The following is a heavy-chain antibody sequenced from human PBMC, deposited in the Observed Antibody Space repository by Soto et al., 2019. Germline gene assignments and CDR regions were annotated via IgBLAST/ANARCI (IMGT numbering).Heavy chain of an antibody. CDR1: GFTFNIYA. V-gene: IGHV3-23*01. CDR3: AKCGYDSSGRLLRYFPH. J-gene: IGHJ1*01. D-gene: IGHD3-22*01. CDR2: ISGSGGGT. Sequence: EVQLLESGGCLVQPGGSLRLSCAASGFTFNIYAMSWVRQAPGKGLEWVSAISGSGGGTYYADSVEGRFTISRDNSTDTLYLQRSSLRAEDTAGYYCAKCGYDSSGRLLRYFPHWVQGTLVTVSS.